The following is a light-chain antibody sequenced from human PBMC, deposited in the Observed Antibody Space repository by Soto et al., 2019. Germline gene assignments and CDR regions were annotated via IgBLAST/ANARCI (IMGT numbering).Light chain of an antibody. CDR3: SSFTSSSSYV. J-gene: IGLJ1*01. CDR2: DVS. V-gene: IGLV2-14*03. Sequence: QSALAQPASVSGSPGQSITISCTGTSSDVGSYNSVSWYQQYPGKAPTLMIHDVSNRPSGVSNRFSGSKSGNTASLTISGLHAEDEADYYCSSFTSSSSYVFGSGTKLTVL. CDR1: SSDVGSYNS.